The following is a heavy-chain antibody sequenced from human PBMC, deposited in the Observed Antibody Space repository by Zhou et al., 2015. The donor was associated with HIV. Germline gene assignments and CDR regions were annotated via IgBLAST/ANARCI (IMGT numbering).Heavy chain of an antibody. V-gene: IGHV3-66*03. CDR2: SGSGGST. Sequence: VQLVESGGGLIQPGGSLRLSCAASGFTVSSNYMSWVRQAPGKGLEWVSAISGSGGSTNYADSVKGRFTISRDNSKNTLYLQMNSLRTEDTAVYYCAKIFGVVGGWFDSWGQGTLVTVSS. J-gene: IGHJ5*01. D-gene: IGHD3-3*01. CDR3: AKIFGVVGGWFDS. CDR1: GFTVSSNY.